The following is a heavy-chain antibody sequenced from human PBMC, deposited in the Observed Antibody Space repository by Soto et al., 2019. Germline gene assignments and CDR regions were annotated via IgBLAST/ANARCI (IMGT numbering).Heavy chain of an antibody. J-gene: IGHJ4*02. D-gene: IGHD3-22*01. CDR3: ARDHPDSSGYYYKPSWFDY. V-gene: IGHV1-69*13. CDR1: GGTFSSYA. Sequence: SVKVSCKASGGTFSSYAISWVRQAPGQGLEWMGGIIPIFGTANYAQKFQGRVTITADESTSTAYMELSSLRSEDTAVYYCARDHPDSSGYYYKPSWFDYWGQGTLVTVSS. CDR2: IIPIFGTA.